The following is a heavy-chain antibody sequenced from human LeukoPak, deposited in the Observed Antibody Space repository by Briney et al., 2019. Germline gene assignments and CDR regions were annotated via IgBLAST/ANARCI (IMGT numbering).Heavy chain of an antibody. CDR1: GGSFSGYY. J-gene: IGHJ5*02. CDR2: IYYSGGT. V-gene: IGHV4-59*01. Sequence: SETLSLTCAVYGGSFSGYYWSWIRQPPGKGLEWIGYIYYSGGTNYNPSLKSRLTISVDTSKNQFSLKLRSVTAADTAVYYCARDASGAFFNWFDPWGQGTLVTVSS. D-gene: IGHD3-3*02. CDR3: ARDASGAFFNWFDP.